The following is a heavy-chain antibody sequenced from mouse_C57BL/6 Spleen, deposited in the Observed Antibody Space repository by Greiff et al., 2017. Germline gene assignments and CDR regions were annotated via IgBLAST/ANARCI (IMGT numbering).Heavy chain of an antibody. V-gene: IGHV3-6*01. CDR2: ISYDGSN. Sequence: EVQRVESGPGLVKPSQSLSLTCSVTGYSITSGYYWNWIRQFPGNKLEWMGYISYDGSNNYNPSLKNRISITRDTSKNQFFLKLNSVNTEDTSTYYSAREYYGSYYFDYWGQGTTLTVSS. J-gene: IGHJ2*01. D-gene: IGHD1-1*01. CDR3: AREYYGSYYFDY. CDR1: GYSITSGYY.